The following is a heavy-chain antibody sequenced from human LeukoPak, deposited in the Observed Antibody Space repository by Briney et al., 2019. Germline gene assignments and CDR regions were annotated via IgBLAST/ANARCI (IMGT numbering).Heavy chain of an antibody. D-gene: IGHD3-10*01. V-gene: IGHV4-59*01. CDR1: GGSISSYY. Sequence: SETLSLTCTVSGGSISSYYWSWIRQPPGKGLEWIGYIYYSGSTNYNPSLKSRVTISVDTSKNQFSLKLSSVTAADTAVYYCARSPKVGTGEPYIDYWGQGTLVTVSS. J-gene: IGHJ4*02. CDR2: IYYSGST. CDR3: ARSPKVGTGEPYIDY.